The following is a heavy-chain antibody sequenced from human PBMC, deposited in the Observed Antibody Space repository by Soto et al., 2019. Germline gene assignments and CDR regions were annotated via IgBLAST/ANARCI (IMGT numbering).Heavy chain of an antibody. V-gene: IGHV3-66*01. CDR2: IYSGGST. D-gene: IGHD6-19*01. CDR1: GFTVSSNY. Sequence: GGSLRLSCAASGFTVSSNYMSWVRQAPGKGLEWVSVIYSGGSTYYADSVKGRFTISRDNSKNTLYLQMNSLRAEDTALYYFAKSCSSCWYDVAFDIWGQGTMVTVSS. J-gene: IGHJ3*02. CDR3: AKSCSSCWYDVAFDI.